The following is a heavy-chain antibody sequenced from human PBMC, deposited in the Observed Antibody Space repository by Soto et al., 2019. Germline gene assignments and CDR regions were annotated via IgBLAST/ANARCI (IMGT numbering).Heavy chain of an antibody. V-gene: IGHV3-33*01. CDR3: ARDGTGWTGGDH. D-gene: IGHD6-19*01. CDR1: GFTFSDYD. CDR2: LWRDGSKV. Sequence: GGSLKLSCAASGFTFSDYDMHWVRQAPGKRLEWVAVLWRDGSKVYYADSVKGRFTISRDNSKITLYLEMNSLRVEDTAVYYCARDGTGWTGGDHWGQGTLVTVSS. J-gene: IGHJ4*02.